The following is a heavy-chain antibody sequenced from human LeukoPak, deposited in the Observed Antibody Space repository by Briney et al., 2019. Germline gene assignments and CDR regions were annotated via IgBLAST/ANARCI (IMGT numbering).Heavy chain of an antibody. CDR2: ISAYNGNT. CDR1: GYTFTSYG. J-gene: IGHJ4*02. Sequence: SVKVSCKASGYTFTSYGISWVRQAPGQGLEWMGWISAYNGNTNYAQKFQGRVTMTRDTSISTAYMELSRLRSDDTAVYYCARVVVVAATPIGIDYWGQGTLVTVSS. D-gene: IGHD2-15*01. CDR3: ARVVVVAATPIGIDY. V-gene: IGHV1-18*01.